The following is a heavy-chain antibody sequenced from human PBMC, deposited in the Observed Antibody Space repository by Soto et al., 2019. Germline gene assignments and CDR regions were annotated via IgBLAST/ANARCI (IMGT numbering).Heavy chain of an antibody. Sequence: SGPTLVNPTQTLTLTCTFSGFSLSTSGVGVGWIRQPPGKALEWLALIYWDDDKRYSPSLKSRLTITKDTSKNQVVLTMTNMDPVDTATYYCARISGVTSTTTPYYFDYWGQGTLVTVSS. CDR1: GFSLSTSGVG. CDR3: ARISGVTSTTTPYYFDY. CDR2: IYWDDDK. V-gene: IGHV2-5*02. J-gene: IGHJ4*02. D-gene: IGHD2-21*02.